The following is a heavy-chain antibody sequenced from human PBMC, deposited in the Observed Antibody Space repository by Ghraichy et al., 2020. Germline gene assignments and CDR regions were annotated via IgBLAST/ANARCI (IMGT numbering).Heavy chain of an antibody. CDR2: ISYDGRHK. V-gene: IGHV3-30*18. J-gene: IGHJ6*02. Sequence: GGSLRLSCAASEFTFSSYGMHWVRQAPGKGLEWVAVISYDGRHKYYADSVKGRFTISRDISKNTLYLQMNSLRAEDTAVYYCAKDSYCSSTSCYSDLGYYHFSYGMDVWGQGTTVTVSS. D-gene: IGHD2-2*02. CDR3: AKDSYCSSTSCYSDLGYYHFSYGMDV. CDR1: EFTFSSYG.